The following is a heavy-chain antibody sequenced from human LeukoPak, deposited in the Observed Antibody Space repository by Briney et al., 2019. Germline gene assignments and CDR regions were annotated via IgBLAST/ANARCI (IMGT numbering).Heavy chain of an antibody. V-gene: IGHV3-30-3*01. CDR2: ISYDGSNK. J-gene: IGHJ4*02. CDR3: AREPRGPSGWYDY. D-gene: IGHD6-19*01. Sequence: PGRSLRLSCAASGFTFSSYAMHWVRQAPGKGLEWVAVISYDGSNKYYADSVKGRFTISRDNSKNALYPQMNSLRAEDTAVYYCAREPRGPSGWYDYWGQGTLVTVSS. CDR1: GFTFSSYA.